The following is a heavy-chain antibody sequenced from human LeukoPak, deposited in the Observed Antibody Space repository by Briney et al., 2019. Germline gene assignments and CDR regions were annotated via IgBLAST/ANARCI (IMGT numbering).Heavy chain of an antibody. CDR2: ISGSGGST. J-gene: IGHJ4*02. CDR3: AKPTRGSGSFLIDF. Sequence: GGSLRLSCAASGFTFSSYAMSWVRQAPGKGLEWVSAISGSGGSTYYADSVKGRFTISRDNSKNTLYLQVNSLRAEDTAVYYCAKPTRGSGSFLIDFWGQGTLVTVSS. V-gene: IGHV3-23*01. CDR1: GFTFSSYA. D-gene: IGHD1-26*01.